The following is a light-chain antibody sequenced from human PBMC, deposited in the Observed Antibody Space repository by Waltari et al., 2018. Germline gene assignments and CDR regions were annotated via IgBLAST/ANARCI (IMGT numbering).Light chain of an antibody. CDR3: MQALLTPWT. J-gene: IGKJ1*01. CDR2: LSF. Sequence: DIVLTQSPLSLPVTPGEPASISCRSSQSLLHSNGNTYLDWYLQKPGQSPQLLIYLSFNRASGVPDRFSGSGSDTDFTLKISRVEAEDVGVYYCMQALLTPWTFGQGTRVEIK. V-gene: IGKV2-28*01. CDR1: QSLLHSNGNTY.